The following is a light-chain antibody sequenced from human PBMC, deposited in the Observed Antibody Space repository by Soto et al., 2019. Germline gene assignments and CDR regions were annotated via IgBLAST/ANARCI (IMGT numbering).Light chain of an antibody. Sequence: QSVLTQPPSASGTPGQTVTITCSGSNSNIGSNSVNWFQHLPGAVPKLLIFSNNQRPSGVPGRFSGSKSGTSASLAISGLQTEDESDYYCSAWDDSLVVVFGGGTKSPS. V-gene: IGLV1-44*01. J-gene: IGLJ2*01. CDR1: NSNIGSNS. CDR3: SAWDDSLVVV. CDR2: SNN.